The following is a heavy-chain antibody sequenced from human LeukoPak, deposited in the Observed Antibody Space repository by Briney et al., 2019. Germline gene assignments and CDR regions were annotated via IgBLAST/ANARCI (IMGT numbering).Heavy chain of an antibody. V-gene: IGHV4-39*07. J-gene: IGHJ6*03. CDR2: IYYSGST. CDR3: ARVYSGHQMRYSLSWGYYMDV. Sequence: SETLSLTCTVSGGSISSSSYYWGWIRQPPGKGLEWIGSIYYSGSTYYNPSLKSRVTISVDTSKNQFSLKLSSVTAADTAVYYCARVYSGHQMRYSLSWGYYMDVWGKGTTVTVSS. D-gene: IGHD2-2*02. CDR1: GGSISSSSYY.